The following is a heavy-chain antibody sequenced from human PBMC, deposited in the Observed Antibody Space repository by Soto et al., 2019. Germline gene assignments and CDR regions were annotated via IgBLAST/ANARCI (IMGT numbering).Heavy chain of an antibody. D-gene: IGHD5-18*01. J-gene: IGHJ4*02. Sequence: GGSLRLSCTASGFTFGDYAMSWFRQAPGKGLEWVGFIRSKAYGGTTEYAASVKGRFTISRDDSKSIAYLQMNSLKTEDTAVYYCTRAVDTAMVRYFDYWGQGTLVTVSS. V-gene: IGHV3-49*03. CDR2: IRSKAYGGTT. CDR3: TRAVDTAMVRYFDY. CDR1: GFTFGDYA.